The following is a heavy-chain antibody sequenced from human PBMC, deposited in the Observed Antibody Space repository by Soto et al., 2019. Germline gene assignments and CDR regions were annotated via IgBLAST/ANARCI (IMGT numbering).Heavy chain of an antibody. V-gene: IGHV3-7*01. CDR2: RNIDGTEK. D-gene: IGHD6-19*01. J-gene: IGHJ4*02. Sequence: EVQLVESGGALVQPGGSLRLSCATSGFTFTHYWMNWVRQSPGTGLEWVANRNIDGTEKYYGDSVKGRFTISRDNAKNSLYLQMDSLRDEDMAVYYWARNRGWDRLDYWGQGPLVTVSS. CDR3: ARNRGWDRLDY. CDR1: GFTFTHYW.